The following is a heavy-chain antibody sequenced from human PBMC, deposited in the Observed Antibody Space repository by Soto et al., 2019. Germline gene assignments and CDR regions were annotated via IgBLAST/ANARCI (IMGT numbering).Heavy chain of an antibody. CDR2: ISGSGGST. CDR3: AKDGGYGLPYYYYGMDV. CDR1: GFTFSSYA. Sequence: PGGSLRLSCAASGFTFSSYAMSWVRQAPGQGLEWVSAISGSGGSTYYADSVKGRFTISRDNSKNTLYLQMNSLRAEDTAVYYCAKDGGYGLPYYYYGMDVWGQGTTVTVSS. V-gene: IGHV3-23*01. J-gene: IGHJ6*02. D-gene: IGHD3-16*01.